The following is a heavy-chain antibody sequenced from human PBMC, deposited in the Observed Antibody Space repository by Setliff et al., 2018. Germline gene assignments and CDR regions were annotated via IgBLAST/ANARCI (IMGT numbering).Heavy chain of an antibody. CDR1: GFTFSGSA. CDR2: IRRNADNRAP. Sequence: GESLKTSCGASGFTFSGSAVHWVRQASGKGLEWVGRIRRNADNRAPIYAASVKGRFTISSDDSKNTAYLQMNSLKIEDTAVYYCAGAGGNSDYFDYWGHGTLVTVSS. D-gene: IGHD2-21*02. J-gene: IGHJ4*01. V-gene: IGHV3-73*01. CDR3: AGAGGNSDYFDY.